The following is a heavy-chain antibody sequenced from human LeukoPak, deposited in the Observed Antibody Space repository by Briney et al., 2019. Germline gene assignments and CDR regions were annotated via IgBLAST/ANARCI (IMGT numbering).Heavy chain of an antibody. CDR3: ARAVTSWKEYYDY. Sequence: SVKVSCTASGYTFTSYYMHRVRQAPGQGLEWMGGIIPIFGTANYAQKFQGRVTITADESTSTAYMELSSLRSEDTAVYYCARAVTSWKEYYDYWGQGTLVTVSS. D-gene: IGHD2-21*02. J-gene: IGHJ4*02. V-gene: IGHV1-69*13. CDR2: IIPIFGTA. CDR1: GYTFTSYY.